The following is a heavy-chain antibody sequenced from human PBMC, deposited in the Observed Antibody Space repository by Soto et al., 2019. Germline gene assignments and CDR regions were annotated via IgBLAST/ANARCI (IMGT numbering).Heavy chain of an antibody. D-gene: IGHD3-3*01. CDR1: GFTFSDYF. J-gene: IGHJ5*02. CDR3: ARDELDFWSGYSYNWFDP. V-gene: IGHV1-69*01. CDR2: IIPIFGTA. Sequence: SVKVSCTASGFTFSDYFLHWLRQAPGQGLEWMGGIIPIFGTANYAQKFQGRVTITADESTSTAYMELSSLRSEDTAVYYCARDELDFWSGYSYNWFDPWGQGTLVTVAS.